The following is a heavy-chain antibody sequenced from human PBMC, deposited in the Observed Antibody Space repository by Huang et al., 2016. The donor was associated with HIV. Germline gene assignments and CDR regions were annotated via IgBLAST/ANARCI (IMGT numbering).Heavy chain of an antibody. CDR3: ARASWYEPRFWYFGL. CDR1: GGSVSGHY. D-gene: IGHD6-13*01. V-gene: IGHV4-34*01. CDR2: INDNGYT. Sequence: QVQLQQWGAGLLKPSETLSLTCAVYGGSVSGHYWSWIRQPPGKGLEWIAEINDNGYTNYNPSLKSRVTISVHTSRNQFSLKLNSVTAADAAVYYCARASWYEPRFWYFGLWGRGTLVTVSS. J-gene: IGHJ2*01.